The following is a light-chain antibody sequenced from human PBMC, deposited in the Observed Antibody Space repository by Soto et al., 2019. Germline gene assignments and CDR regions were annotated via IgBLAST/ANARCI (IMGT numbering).Light chain of an antibody. Sequence: QSALNQPASVSGSPGQSITIACTGTSGDVGSYSHVSWYQQHPGKAPRLIIYEGSNRPSGVSHRFSASRSDKTASLTISGLQAEDEADYYCCSYALSSSYVFGTGTKVTVL. CDR3: CSYALSSSYV. J-gene: IGLJ1*01. CDR2: EGS. V-gene: IGLV2-23*01. CDR1: SGDVGSYSH.